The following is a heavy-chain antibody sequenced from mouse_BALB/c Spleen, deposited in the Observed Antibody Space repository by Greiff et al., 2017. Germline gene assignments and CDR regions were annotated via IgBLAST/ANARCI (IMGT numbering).Heavy chain of an antibody. V-gene: IGHV2-2*02. CDR1: GFSFTSHD. D-gene: IGHD2-3*01. CDR3: AGKGYYPWFAY. Sequence: QVQLKESGPGLVQPSQCLSITCTVSGFSFTSHDVYRVRQSPGKSHVWLVVIWSGGSTDYNEPFISRLSISKDNSKSQVFFKMNSLQANDTAIYYCAGKGYYPWFAYWGQGTLVTVSA. CDR2: IWSGGST. J-gene: IGHJ3*01.